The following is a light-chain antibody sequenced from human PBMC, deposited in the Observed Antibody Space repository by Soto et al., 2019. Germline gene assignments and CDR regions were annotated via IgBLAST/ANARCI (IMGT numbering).Light chain of an antibody. V-gene: IGKV4-1*01. CDR3: HQYYTTPQT. Sequence: VLTQSPRSLAVSLGERATVNCRSSQSVLDNSTNKSYLAWYQKKPGHPPKLLVHWASVREAGVPDRFSGGGSGTDFTLIISSLQAEDVAVYYCHQYYTTPQTFGQGTQLEIK. J-gene: IGKJ2*01. CDR2: WAS. CDR1: QSVLDNSTNKSY.